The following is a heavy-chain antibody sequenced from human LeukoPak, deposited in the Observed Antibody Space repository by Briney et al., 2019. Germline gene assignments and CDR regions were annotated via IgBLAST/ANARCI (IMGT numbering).Heavy chain of an antibody. CDR1: GFTFSSYG. J-gene: IGHJ4*02. D-gene: IGHD3-22*01. CDR2: ISYDGSNK. CDR3: AKTGDYDSSGYYYEKYYFDY. Sequence: PGGSLRLSCAASGFTFSSYGMHWVRQAPGKGLEWVAVISYDGSNKYYADSVRGRFTISRDNSKNTLFLQMNSLRAEDTAVYYCAKTGDYDSSGYYYEKYYFDYWGQGTLVTVSS. V-gene: IGHV3-30*18.